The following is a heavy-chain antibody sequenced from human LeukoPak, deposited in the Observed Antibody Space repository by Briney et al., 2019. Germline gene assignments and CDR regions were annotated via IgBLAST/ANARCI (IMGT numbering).Heavy chain of an antibody. CDR1: GGSISSYY. CDR3: ARVLGDTEGRSFDI. V-gene: IGHV4-59*08. J-gene: IGHJ3*02. CDR2: IYYVGST. D-gene: IGHD3-16*01. Sequence: PSPSLSPTRPVSGGSISSYYSSWIRQPPGKGLEWMGYIYYVGSTTYHTSLRTGATTSVDTSKNQFSRKLSSGTAADTAVYYCARVLGDTEGRSFDIWGQGTMVTVSS.